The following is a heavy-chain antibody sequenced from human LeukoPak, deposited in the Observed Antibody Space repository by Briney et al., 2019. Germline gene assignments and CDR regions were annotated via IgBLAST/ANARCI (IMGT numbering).Heavy chain of an antibody. Sequence: SETLSLTCTVSGGSISSGGYYWSWIRQHPGKGLEWIGYIYYSGSTYYNPSLKSRVTISVDTSKNQFSLKLSSVTAADTTVYYCARDTPPNYDFWSGYPYGMDVWGQGTTVTVSS. CDR2: IYYSGST. CDR3: ARDTPPNYDFWSGYPYGMDV. D-gene: IGHD3-3*01. V-gene: IGHV4-31*03. J-gene: IGHJ6*02. CDR1: GGSISSGGYY.